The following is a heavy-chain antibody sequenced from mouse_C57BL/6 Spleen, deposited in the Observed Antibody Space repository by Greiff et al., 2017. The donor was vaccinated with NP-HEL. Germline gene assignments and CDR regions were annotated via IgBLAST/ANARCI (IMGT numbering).Heavy chain of an antibody. V-gene: IGHV1-15*01. Sequence: QVQLKESGAELVRPGASVTLSCKASGYTFTDYEMHWVKQTPVHGLEWIGAIDPETGGTAYNQKFKGKAILTADKSSSTAYMELRSLTSEDSAVYYCTRYYYGSSYDDYWGQGTTLTVSS. J-gene: IGHJ2*01. CDR2: IDPETGGT. D-gene: IGHD1-1*01. CDR1: GYTFTDYE. CDR3: TRYYYGSSYDDY.